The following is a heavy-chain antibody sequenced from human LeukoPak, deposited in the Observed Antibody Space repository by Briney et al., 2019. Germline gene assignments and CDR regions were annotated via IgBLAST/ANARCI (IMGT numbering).Heavy chain of an antibody. CDR2: IKEDGKDK. J-gene: IGHJ5*02. CDR1: GFIFSRYW. Sequence: GGSLRLSCAASGFIFSRYWMTWVRQAPGKGLEWVANIKEDGKDKYYVDSVKGRFTISKDNAKNSLSLQMNSLRADDTVVYYCARDRGRGFDLWGQGTLVTVSS. CDR3: ARDRGRGFDL. V-gene: IGHV3-7*01.